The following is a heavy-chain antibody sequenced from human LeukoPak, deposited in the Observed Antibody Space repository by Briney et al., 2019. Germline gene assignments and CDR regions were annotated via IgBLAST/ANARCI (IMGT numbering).Heavy chain of an antibody. J-gene: IGHJ4*02. CDR1: GFTFSSYW. CDR3: ARVRGYLEYYFDY. D-gene: IGHD6-13*01. V-gene: IGHV3-7*01. CDR2: IKQDGSEK. Sequence: GGSLRLSCAASGFTFSSYWMSWVRQAPGKGLEWVANIKQDGSEKYYVDSVKGRFTISRDNAKNSLYLQMNSLRAEDTAVYYCARVRGYLEYYFDYWGQGTLVTVSS.